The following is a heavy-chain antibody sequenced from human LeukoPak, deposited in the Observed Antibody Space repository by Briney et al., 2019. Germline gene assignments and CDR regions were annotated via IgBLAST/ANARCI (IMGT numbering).Heavy chain of an antibody. D-gene: IGHD1-26*01. CDR2: MNPNSGNT. CDR3: ARGPRPGELPDSYYYYMVV. J-gene: IGHJ6*03. CDR1: GYTFTSYD. V-gene: IGHV1-8*03. Sequence: ASVKVSCKASGYTFTSYDINWVRQATGQGLEWMGWMNPNSGNTGYAQKFQGRVTITRNTSISTAYMELSSLRSEDTAVYYCARGPRPGELPDSYYYYMVVWGKGTTVTVSS.